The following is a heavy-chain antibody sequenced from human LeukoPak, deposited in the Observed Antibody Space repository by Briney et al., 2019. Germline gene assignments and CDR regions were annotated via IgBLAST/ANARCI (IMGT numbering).Heavy chain of an antibody. CDR1: GFIFSSYW. D-gene: IGHD3-22*01. CDR2: INSDGSST. J-gene: IGHJ3*02. Sequence: GGSLRLSCAASGFIFSSYWMHWVRQAPGKGLVWVSRINSDGSSTSYADSVKGRFTISRDNAKNTLYLQMNSLRAEDTAVYYCARERDYYDSSGYYVGGAFDIWGQGTMVAGSS. CDR3: ARERDYYDSSGYYVGGAFDI. V-gene: IGHV3-74*01.